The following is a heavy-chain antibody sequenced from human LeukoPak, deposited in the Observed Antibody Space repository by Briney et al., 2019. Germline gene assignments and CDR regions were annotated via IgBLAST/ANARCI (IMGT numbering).Heavy chain of an antibody. CDR2: INPSGGST. J-gene: IGHJ2*01. CDR3: ARDYGLHSSGYGPFDL. D-gene: IGHD3-22*01. V-gene: IGHV1-46*01. CDR1: GYTFTSYY. Sequence: GASVKVSFKASGYTFTSYYMHWVRQAPGQGLEWMGIINPSGGSTSYAQKFQGRVTMTRDTSTSTVYMELSSLRSEDTAVYYCARDYGLHSSGYGPFDLWGRGALITVSS.